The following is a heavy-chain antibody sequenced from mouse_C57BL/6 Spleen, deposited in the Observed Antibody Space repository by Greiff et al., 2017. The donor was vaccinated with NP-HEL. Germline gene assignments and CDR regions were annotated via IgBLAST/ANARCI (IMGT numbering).Heavy chain of an antibody. J-gene: IGHJ1*03. D-gene: IGHD1-1*01. CDR3: ARDRGYYGSSYWYFDV. CDR1: GFTFSDYY. CDR2: INYDGSST. V-gene: IGHV5-16*01. Sequence: EVKLVESEGGLVQPGSSMKLSCTASGFTFSDYYMAWVRQVPEKGLEWVANINYDGSSTYYLDSLKSRFIISRDNAKNILYLQMRSLKSEDTAAYYCARDRGYYGSSYWYFDVWGTGTTVTVSS.